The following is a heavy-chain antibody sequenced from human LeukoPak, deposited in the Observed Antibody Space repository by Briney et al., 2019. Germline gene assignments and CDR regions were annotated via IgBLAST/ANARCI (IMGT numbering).Heavy chain of an antibody. CDR2: ISAYNGNT. Sequence: GASVKVSCKASGFTFTSSAVQWVRQARGQGLEWMGWISAYNGNTNYAQKLQGRVTMTTDTSTSTAYMALSSLRSEDTAVYYCARDRDHYYASGSNAFDIWGPGTMVTVSS. CDR3: ARDRDHYYASGSNAFDI. CDR1: GFTFTSSA. V-gene: IGHV1-18*01. D-gene: IGHD3-10*01. J-gene: IGHJ3*02.